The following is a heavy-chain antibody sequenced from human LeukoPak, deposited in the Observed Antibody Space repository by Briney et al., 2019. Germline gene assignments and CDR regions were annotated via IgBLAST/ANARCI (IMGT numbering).Heavy chain of an antibody. CDR1: GFTFSSYE. J-gene: IGHJ6*02. CDR3: ARDQWWYGSGSLYGMDV. CDR2: ISSSGSTI. V-gene: IGHV3-48*03. Sequence: GGSLRLSCAASGFTFSSYEMNWVRQAPGKGLEWVSYISSSGSTIYYADSVKGRFTISRDNAKNSLYLQMNSLRAEDTAVYYCARDQWWYGSGSLYGMDVWGQGTTVTVSS. D-gene: IGHD3-10*01.